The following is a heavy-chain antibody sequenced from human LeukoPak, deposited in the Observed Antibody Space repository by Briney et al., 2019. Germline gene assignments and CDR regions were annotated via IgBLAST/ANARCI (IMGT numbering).Heavy chain of an antibody. D-gene: IGHD3-10*01. J-gene: IGHJ5*02. CDR3: ARRQNYYGSGSYNNWFDP. CDR2: INHSGST. Sequence: SETLSLTCAVYGGSFSGYYWSWIRQPPGKGLEWIGEINHSGSTNYNPSLKSRVTISVDTSKNQFSLKLSSVTAADTAVYYCARRQNYYGSGSYNNWFDPWGQGTLVTVSS. CDR1: GGSFSGYY. V-gene: IGHV4-34*01.